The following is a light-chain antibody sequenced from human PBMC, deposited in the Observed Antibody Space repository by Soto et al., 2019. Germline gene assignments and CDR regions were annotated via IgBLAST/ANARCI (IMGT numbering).Light chain of an antibody. V-gene: IGKV1D-8*01. Sequence: IWMTQSPSLLSASTGDRVTISCRVSQSISSYLAWYQQKPGKAPELLIYAASTLQSGVPSRFSGSGSGTDFTLTISCLQSEDFATYYCQQYYSYLETFGQGTKLEIK. CDR1: QSISSY. CDR2: AAS. J-gene: IGKJ2*01. CDR3: QQYYSYLET.